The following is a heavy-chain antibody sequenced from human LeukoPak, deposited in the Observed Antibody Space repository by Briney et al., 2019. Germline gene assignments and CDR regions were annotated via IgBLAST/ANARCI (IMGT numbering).Heavy chain of an antibody. D-gene: IGHD4-17*01. V-gene: IGHV3-30*02. CDR3: AKIPPQNTVTTWLDY. CDR2: IRYDGSNK. CDR1: GFTFSSYG. Sequence: PGGSLRLSCAASGFTFSSYGMHWVRQAPGKGLEWVAFIRYDGSNKYYADSVKGRFTISRDNSKNTLYLQMNSLRAEDTAVYYCAKIPPQNTVTTWLDYWGRGTLVTVSS. J-gene: IGHJ4*02.